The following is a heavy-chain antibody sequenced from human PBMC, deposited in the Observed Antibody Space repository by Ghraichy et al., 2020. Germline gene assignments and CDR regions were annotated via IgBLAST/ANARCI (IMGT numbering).Heavy chain of an antibody. V-gene: IGHV4-31*03. CDR1: GGSISGGGFY. CDR2: SYGSGSS. D-gene: IGHD6-19*01. Sequence: SETLSLTCTVSGGSISGGGFYWSWIRQHPGKGLEWIGYSYGSGSSNYNPSLWSRVTISLDTSENEFSLRLSSVTAADTAVYYCATIAVAGTGSFDNWGQGTLVTVSS. J-gene: IGHJ4*02. CDR3: ATIAVAGTGSFDN.